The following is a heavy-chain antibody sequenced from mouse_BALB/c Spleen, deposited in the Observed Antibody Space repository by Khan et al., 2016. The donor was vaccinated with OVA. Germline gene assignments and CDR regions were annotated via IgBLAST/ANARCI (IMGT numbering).Heavy chain of an antibody. J-gene: IGHJ3*01. CDR3: TRLAYYYDGGGFAY. V-gene: IGHV5-6*01. CDR2: VSTGGSYT. D-gene: IGHD1-1*01. CDR1: GFTFSTYG. Sequence: EVELVESGGDLVKPGGSLKLSCAASGFTFSTYGMSWVRQTPDRRLEWVATVSTGGSYTYYPDSVKGRFTISRDNAKNTLYLQMNSLKSDDTAIFYCTRLAYYYDGGGFAYWGQGTLVTVSA.